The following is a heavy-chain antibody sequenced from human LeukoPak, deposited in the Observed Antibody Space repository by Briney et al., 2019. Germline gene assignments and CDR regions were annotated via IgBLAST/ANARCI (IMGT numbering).Heavy chain of an antibody. CDR3: ARDIPNSSWGLDV. CDR1: GFTFSTYA. CDR2: ISINARVT. V-gene: IGHV3-23*01. D-gene: IGHD6-13*01. J-gene: IGHJ6*02. Sequence: GGSLRLSCSASGFTFSTYAMAWVRQAPGKGLEWVSCISINARVTYYGESVRGRFTISRDNSKNTLYLQMNSLRADDAATYYCARDIPNSSWGLDVWGQGTAVIVSS.